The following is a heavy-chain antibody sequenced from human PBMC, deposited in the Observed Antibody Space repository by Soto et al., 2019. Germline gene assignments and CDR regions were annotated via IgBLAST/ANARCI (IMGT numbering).Heavy chain of an antibody. CDR2: IRSKANSYAT. V-gene: IGHV3-73*01. J-gene: IGHJ4*02. CDR3: TPIGYSYGYEGY. D-gene: IGHD5-18*01. CDR1: GFTFSGSA. Sequence: GGSLRLSCAASGFTFSGSAMHWVRQASGKGLEWVGRIRSKANSYATAYAASVKGRFTISRDDSKNTAYLQMNSLKTEDTAVYYCTPIGYSYGYEGYWGQGTLVTVSS.